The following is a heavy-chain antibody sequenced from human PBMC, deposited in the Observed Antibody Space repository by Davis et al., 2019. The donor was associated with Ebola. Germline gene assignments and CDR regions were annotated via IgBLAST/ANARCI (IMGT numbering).Heavy chain of an antibody. CDR2: ISYDGSNK. CDR1: GFTFSSYG. J-gene: IGHJ3*02. Sequence: PGGSLRLSCAASGFTFSSYGMHWVRQAPGKGLEWVAVISYDGSNKYYADSVKGRFTISRDNSKNTLYLQMNSLRAEDTAVYYCAKDQYSSSGGAFDIWGQGTMVTVSS. CDR3: AKDQYSSSGGAFDI. V-gene: IGHV3-30*18. D-gene: IGHD6-13*01.